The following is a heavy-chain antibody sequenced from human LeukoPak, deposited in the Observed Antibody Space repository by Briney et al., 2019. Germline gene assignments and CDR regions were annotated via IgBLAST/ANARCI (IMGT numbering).Heavy chain of an antibody. D-gene: IGHD6-19*01. V-gene: IGHV1-18*04. J-gene: IGHJ4*02. CDR3: ARDPSNSSGRRPYFDY. CDR2: ISTYNGDT. Sequence: ASVKVSCKASGYIFTRYAISWVRQAPGQGLEWMGWISTYNGDTNYAQKFQGRVTMTTDTSTTTAYMELRSLRSDDTAVYYCARDPSNSSGRRPYFDYWGQGTLDTVSS. CDR1: GYIFTRYA.